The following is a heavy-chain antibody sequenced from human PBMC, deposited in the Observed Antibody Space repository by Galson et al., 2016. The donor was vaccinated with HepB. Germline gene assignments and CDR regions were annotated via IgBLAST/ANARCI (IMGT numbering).Heavy chain of an antibody. CDR2: IKQDASEK. J-gene: IGHJ4*02. V-gene: IGHV3-7*03. Sequence: SLRLSCAASGFSFGTYWMTWVRQAPGKGLEWVANIKQDASEKYYVDSVRGRFTISRDNAKNSLFLQMNNLRAEDTALYYCARDKDMWDYGGIKFDCWGQGTLVTVSS. CDR3: ARDKDMWDYGGIKFDC. D-gene: IGHD4-23*01. CDR1: GFSFGTYW.